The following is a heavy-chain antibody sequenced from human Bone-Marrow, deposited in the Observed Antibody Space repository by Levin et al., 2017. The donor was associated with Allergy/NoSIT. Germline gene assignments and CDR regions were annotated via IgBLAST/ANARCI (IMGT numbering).Heavy chain of an antibody. Sequence: GGSLRLSCAGSGFTFTNTWMSWVRQAPGKGLEWVGRISATTDGGTPDYAAPVKGRFIISRDDSKDTLYLEINSLKIEDTAVYYCTPEWGYWGQGSLVTVSS. J-gene: IGHJ4*02. CDR1: GFTFTNTW. V-gene: IGHV3-15*01. CDR3: TPEWGY. CDR2: ISATTDGGTP. D-gene: IGHD1-26*01.